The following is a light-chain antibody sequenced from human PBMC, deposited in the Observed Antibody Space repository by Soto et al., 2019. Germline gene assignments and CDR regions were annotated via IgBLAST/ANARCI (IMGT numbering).Light chain of an antibody. V-gene: IGLV1-47*01. CDR3: AAWDDSLSGWV. J-gene: IGLJ3*02. Sequence: QSVLTQPPSASETPGQRVTISCSGSSSNIGSNYVYWYKQLPGTAPKLLIYRNNQRPSGVPDRSSGSKSGTSASLAISGLRSEDEADYYCAAWDDSLSGWVFGGGTKLTVL. CDR2: RNN. CDR1: SSNIGSNY.